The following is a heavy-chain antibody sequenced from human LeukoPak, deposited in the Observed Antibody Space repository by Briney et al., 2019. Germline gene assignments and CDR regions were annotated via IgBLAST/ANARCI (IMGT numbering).Heavy chain of an antibody. V-gene: IGHV3-9*03. CDR1: GFTFDDYA. Sequence: PGGSLRLSCAASGFTFDDYAMHWVRQAPGKGLEWASGISWNSGSIGYADSVKGRFTISRGNAKNSLYLQMNSLRAEDMALYYCAKASVDSSGYYHGFDYWGQGTLVTVSS. CDR3: AKASVDSSGYYHGFDY. CDR2: ISWNSGSI. J-gene: IGHJ4*02. D-gene: IGHD3-22*01.